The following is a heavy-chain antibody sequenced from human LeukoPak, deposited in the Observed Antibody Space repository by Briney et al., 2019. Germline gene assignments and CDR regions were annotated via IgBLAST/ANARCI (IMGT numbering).Heavy chain of an antibody. CDR1: GFTFSSYA. V-gene: IGHV3-30*14. D-gene: IGHD3-10*01. CDR3: ARESGSDYQRGGFDY. Sequence: PGGSLRLSCAASGFTFSSYAMHWVRQAPGKGLEWVAVISYDGSNKYYADSVKGRFTISRDNSKNTLYLQMNSLRAEDTAVYYCARESGSDYQRGGFDYWGQGTLVTVSS. CDR2: ISYDGSNK. J-gene: IGHJ4*02.